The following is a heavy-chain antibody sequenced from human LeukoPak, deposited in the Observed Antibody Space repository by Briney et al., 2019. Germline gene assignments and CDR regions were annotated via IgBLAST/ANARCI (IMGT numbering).Heavy chain of an antibody. Sequence: PGGSLRLSCAASGFTVSSYWMHWVRQGPGKGLVWVSRINSDGITTRYAESVKGRFTISRDNAKNTLYLQMNSLRAEDTAVYYCGRDGGELRAFDYWGRGTLVTVSS. CDR2: INSDGITT. V-gene: IGHV3-74*01. CDR1: GFTVSSYW. D-gene: IGHD4-23*01. J-gene: IGHJ4*02. CDR3: GRDGGELRAFDY.